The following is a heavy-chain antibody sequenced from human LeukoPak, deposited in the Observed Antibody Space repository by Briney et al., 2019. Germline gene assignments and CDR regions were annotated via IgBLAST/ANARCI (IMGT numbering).Heavy chain of an antibody. J-gene: IGHJ4*02. CDR3: AREVGVTRYYFDY. Sequence: SQTLSLTCAVSGGSISSGGYSWSWIRQPPGKGLEWIGYIYHSGSTYYNPSLKSRVTISVDRSKNQFSLKLSSVTAADTAVYYCAREVGVTRYYFDYWGQGTLVTVSS. CDR2: IYHSGST. V-gene: IGHV4-30-2*01. CDR1: GGSISSGGYS. D-gene: IGHD4-17*01.